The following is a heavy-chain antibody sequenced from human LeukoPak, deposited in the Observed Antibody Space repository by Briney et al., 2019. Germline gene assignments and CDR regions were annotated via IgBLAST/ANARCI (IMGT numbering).Heavy chain of an antibody. D-gene: IGHD3-22*01. V-gene: IGHV3-23*01. CDR3: AKGVRDFYDSSGFLFDY. CDR1: GFSFSSYA. Sequence: PGGSRRLSRVTSGFSFSSYAMAWVRQAPGKGLEWLSPISAAGGVTYYADSVRGRFTVSRDNSKKTLYLEMNSLRAADTAVYYCAKGVRDFYDSSGFLFDYWGQGTLLTVSS. J-gene: IGHJ4*02. CDR2: ISAAGGVT.